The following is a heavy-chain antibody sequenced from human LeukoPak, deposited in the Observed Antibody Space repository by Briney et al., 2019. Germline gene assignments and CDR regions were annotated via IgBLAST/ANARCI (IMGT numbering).Heavy chain of an antibody. CDR1: GFTVSSNY. D-gene: IGHD5-24*01. V-gene: IGHV3-66*01. CDR3: AKDDRWLQFCC. CDR2: IYSGGST. Sequence: GGSLRLSCAASGFTVSSNYMSWVRQAPGKGLEWVSVIYSGGSTYYADSVKGRFTISRDNSKNTLYLQMNSLRAEDTAVYYCAKDDRWLQFCCWGQGTLVTVSA. J-gene: IGHJ4*02.